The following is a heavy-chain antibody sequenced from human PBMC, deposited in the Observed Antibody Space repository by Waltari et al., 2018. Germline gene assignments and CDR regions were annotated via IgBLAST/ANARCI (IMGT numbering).Heavy chain of an antibody. D-gene: IGHD1-1*01. CDR1: GFTFSSYS. CDR3: ASEVKEPRSWGII. CDR2: IYYSGST. Sequence: VQLVESGGGLVKPGGSLRLSCAASGFTFSSYSMNWVRQAPGKGLEWIGYIYYSGSTNYNPSLKSRVTISVDTSKNQFSLKLSSVTAADTAVYYCASEVKEPRSWGIIWGQGTMVTVSS. J-gene: IGHJ3*02. V-gene: IGHV4-59*01.